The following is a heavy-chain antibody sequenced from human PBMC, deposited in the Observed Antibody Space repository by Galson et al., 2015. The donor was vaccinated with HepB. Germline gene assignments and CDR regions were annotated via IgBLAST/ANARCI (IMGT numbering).Heavy chain of an antibody. D-gene: IGHD2-15*01. CDR2: IDSDGSGT. V-gene: IGHV3-74*01. J-gene: IGHJ6*02. CDR1: GLTVSSNC. CDR3: VRGMGCSGGTCYLFEYGMDV. Sequence: SLRLSCAASGLTVSSNCMSWVRQAPGKGLVWVSRIDSDGSGTNYADSVKGRFAISRDNAKNTLYLEMNSLRVEDTAIYYCVRGMGCSGGTCYLFEYGMDVWGRGTTVTVSS.